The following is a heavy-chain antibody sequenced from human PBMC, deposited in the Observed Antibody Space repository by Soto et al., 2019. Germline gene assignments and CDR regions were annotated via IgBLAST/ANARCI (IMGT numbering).Heavy chain of an antibody. D-gene: IGHD6-19*01. CDR2: IYYSGST. J-gene: IGHJ4*02. Sequence: SETLSLTCTVSGGSVSSGSYYWSWIRQPPGKGLEWIGYIYYSGSTNYNPSLRSRVTTSVDTSKNQFSLKPSSVTAADTAVYYCARDSSGWYVYWGQGTLVTVSS. CDR1: GGSVSSGSYY. V-gene: IGHV4-61*01. CDR3: ARDSSGWYVY.